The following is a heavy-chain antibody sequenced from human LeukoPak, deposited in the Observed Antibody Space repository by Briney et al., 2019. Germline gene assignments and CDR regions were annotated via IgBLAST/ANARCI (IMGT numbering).Heavy chain of an antibody. Sequence: GGTLRLSCAASGFTFSSYGMSWVRQAPGKGLEWVSAISGSGGSTYYADSVKGRFTISRDNAKNSLYLQMNSLRAEDTAVYYCARLVRDSSSSRVLYYFDYWGQGTLVTVSS. CDR2: ISGSGGST. CDR1: GFTFSSYG. J-gene: IGHJ4*02. CDR3: ARLVRDSSSSRVLYYFDY. D-gene: IGHD6-6*01. V-gene: IGHV3-23*01.